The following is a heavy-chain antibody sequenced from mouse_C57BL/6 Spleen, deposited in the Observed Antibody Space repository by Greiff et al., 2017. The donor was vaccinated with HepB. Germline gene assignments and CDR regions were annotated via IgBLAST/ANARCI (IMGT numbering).Heavy chain of an antibody. D-gene: IGHD1-1*02. CDR3: TRKYGDYFDY. J-gene: IGHJ2*01. CDR2: IDPETGGT. Sequence: LVRPGASVTLSCKASGYTFTDYEMHWVKQTPVHGLEWIGAIDPETGGTAYNQKFKGKAILTADKSSSTAYMELRSLTSEDSAVYYCTRKYGDYFDYWGQGTTLTVSS. CDR1: GYTFTDYE. V-gene: IGHV1-15*01.